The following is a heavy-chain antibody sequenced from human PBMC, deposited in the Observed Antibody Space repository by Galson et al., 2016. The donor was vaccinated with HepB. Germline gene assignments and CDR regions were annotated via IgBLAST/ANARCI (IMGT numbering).Heavy chain of an antibody. CDR3: AGSYCGGDCYSSDFDN. V-gene: IGHV3-23*01. CDR1: GFIFSNFA. J-gene: IGHJ4*02. CDR2: VTGSGVST. Sequence: SLRLSCAVSGFIFSNFAMNWVRQAPGKGLEWVSGVTGSGVSTFYANSVKGRFTISRDNAKNTLYLQMDSLRADDTAVYYCAGSYCGGDCYSSDFDNWGQGTLVTVSS. D-gene: IGHD2-21*02.